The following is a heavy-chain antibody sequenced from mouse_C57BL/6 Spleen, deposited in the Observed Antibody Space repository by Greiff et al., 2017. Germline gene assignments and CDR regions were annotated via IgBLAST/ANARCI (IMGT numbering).Heavy chain of an antibody. V-gene: IGHV2-2*01. CDR3: ARNGVLVRGYYYAMDY. CDR1: GFSLTSYG. J-gene: IGHJ4*01. D-gene: IGHD2-14*01. CDR2: IWSGGST. Sequence: VQLQQSGPGLVQPSQSLSITCTVSGFSLTSYGVHWVRQSPGKGLEWLGVIWSGGSTDYNAAFISRLSISKDNSKSQVFFKMNSLQADDTAIYYCARNGVLVRGYYYAMDYWGQGTSVTVSS.